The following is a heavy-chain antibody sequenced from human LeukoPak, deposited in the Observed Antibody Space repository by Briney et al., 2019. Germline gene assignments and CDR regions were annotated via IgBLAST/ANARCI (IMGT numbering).Heavy chain of an antibody. V-gene: IGHV4-61*02. D-gene: IGHD4-17*01. Sequence: PSETLSLTCTVSGGSFTSGNYYWSWIRQPAGEGLEWIGRLYTSGSTNYNPSLKSRVTISVDTSKNQFSLKLNSVTAADTAVYYCAREVTTVAFDPWGQGTLVTVSS. CDR1: GGSFTSGNYY. J-gene: IGHJ5*02. CDR3: AREVTTVAFDP. CDR2: LYTSGST.